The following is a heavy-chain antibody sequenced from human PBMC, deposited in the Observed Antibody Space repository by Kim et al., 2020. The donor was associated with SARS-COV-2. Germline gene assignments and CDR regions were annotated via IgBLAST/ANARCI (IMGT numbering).Heavy chain of an antibody. CDR3: AREPLRHFSGWYEDWFDP. J-gene: IGHJ5*02. V-gene: IGHV1-3*01. D-gene: IGHD6-19*01. CDR2: INAGNGNT. Sequence: ASVKVSCKASGYTFTSYAMHWVRQAPGQRLEWMGWINAGNGNTKYSQKFQGRVTITRDTSASTAYMELSSLRSEDTAVYYCAREPLRHFSGWYEDWFDPWGQGTLVTVSS. CDR1: GYTFTSYA.